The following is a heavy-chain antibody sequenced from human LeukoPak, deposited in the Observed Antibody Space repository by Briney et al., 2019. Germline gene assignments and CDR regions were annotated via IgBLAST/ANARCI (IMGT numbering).Heavy chain of an antibody. CDR1: GFSVVSYY. V-gene: IGHV3-53*01. D-gene: IGHD5-24*01. CDR3: ARHSRDGQNYFDL. J-gene: IGHJ4*02. Sequence: GGSLRLSCAASGFSVVSYYMTWVRQAPGKGLEWVSVIYSGGAAFYTDSVKGRFTISRDGSKRTVYLQMNSLRAEDTAVYYCARHSRDGQNYFDLWGQGILVSVSS. CDR2: IYSGGAA.